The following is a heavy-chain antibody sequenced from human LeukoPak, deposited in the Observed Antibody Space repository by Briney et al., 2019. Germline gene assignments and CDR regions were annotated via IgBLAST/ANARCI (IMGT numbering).Heavy chain of an antibody. CDR3: ARGLLVGHPYYCAMDV. V-gene: IGHV6-1*01. D-gene: IGHD2-8*02. Sequence: SQTLSLTCAISGDSVSSNSATWTWIRQSPSRGLEWLGGTYFRSKWYNDSAESGKSRISINPDTSKNQLSLQLSSVTPEDTAVYYCARGLLVGHPYYCAMDVWGQGTTVSVSS. CDR2: TYFRSKWYN. J-gene: IGHJ6*02. CDR1: GDSVSSNSAT.